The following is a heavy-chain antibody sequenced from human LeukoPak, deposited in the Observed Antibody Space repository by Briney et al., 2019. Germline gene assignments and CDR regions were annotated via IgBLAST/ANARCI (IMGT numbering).Heavy chain of an antibody. V-gene: IGHV1-18*01. D-gene: IGHD6-13*01. Sequence: ASVKVSCKASGYTFTSYGISWVRQAPGQGLEWMGWISAYNGNTNYAQKLQGRVTMTTGTSTSTAYMELRSLRSDDTAVYYCARAIAAADSYGMDVWGQGTTVTVSS. CDR2: ISAYNGNT. CDR3: ARAIAAADSYGMDV. CDR1: GYTFTSYG. J-gene: IGHJ6*02.